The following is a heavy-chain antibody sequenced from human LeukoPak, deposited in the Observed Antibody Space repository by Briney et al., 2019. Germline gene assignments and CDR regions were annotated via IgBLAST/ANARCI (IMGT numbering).Heavy chain of an antibody. Sequence: GGSLRLSCAASGFTFSNYWMSWVRQAPGKGLEWVANIKQDGSEKYYVDSVKGRFTISRDNAKNSLYLQMNSLRAEDTAVYYCARFLGLKGFDSWGQGTLVTVSS. J-gene: IGHJ5*01. CDR1: GFTFSNYW. CDR3: ARFLGLKGFDS. D-gene: IGHD7-27*01. V-gene: IGHV3-7*01. CDR2: IKQDGSEK.